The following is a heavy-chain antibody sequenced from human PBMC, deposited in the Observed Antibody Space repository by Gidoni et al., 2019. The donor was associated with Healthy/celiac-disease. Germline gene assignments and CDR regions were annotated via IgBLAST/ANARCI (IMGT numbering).Heavy chain of an antibody. CDR2: INHSGST. J-gene: IGHJ5*02. V-gene: IGHV4-34*01. Sequence: QVQLQQWGAGLLKPSETLSLTCAVYGGSFSGYYWSWIRQPPGKGLEWIGEINHSGSTNYNPSLKSRVTISVDTSKNQFSLKLSSVTAADTAVYYCARGDNYYDSSYRRFDPWGQGTLVTVSS. D-gene: IGHD3-22*01. CDR1: GGSFSGYY. CDR3: ARGDNYYDSSYRRFDP.